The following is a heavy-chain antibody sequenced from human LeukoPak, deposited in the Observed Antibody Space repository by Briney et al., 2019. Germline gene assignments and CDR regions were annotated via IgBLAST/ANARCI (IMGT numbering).Heavy chain of an antibody. CDR2: ISASGGTT. J-gene: IGHJ5*02. CDR1: GFTFSNYE. V-gene: IGHV3-48*03. D-gene: IGHD1-26*01. Sequence: GGSLRLSCAASGFTFSNYEMNRVRRAPGKGLEFISYISASGGTTHYADSVKGRFTVSRDNAKNSLSLQMSNLRAEDTAIYYCARARGASRASSWFDPWGQGTLVTVSS. CDR3: ARARGASRASSWFDP.